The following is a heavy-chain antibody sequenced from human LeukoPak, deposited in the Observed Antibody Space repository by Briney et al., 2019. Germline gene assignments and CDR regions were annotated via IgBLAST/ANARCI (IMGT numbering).Heavy chain of an antibody. Sequence: PGGSLRLSCAASGFTFSSYGMHWVRQAPGKGLDWVAVISYDGRTQYYADSVKGRFTVSRDNSKSTLYLQMNSLRPEDTAVYYCVKVSLSGGRLVFDYWGQGTLVTVSS. V-gene: IGHV3-30*18. J-gene: IGHJ4*02. CDR2: ISYDGRTQ. D-gene: IGHD6-19*01. CDR1: GFTFSSYG. CDR3: VKVSLSGGRLVFDY.